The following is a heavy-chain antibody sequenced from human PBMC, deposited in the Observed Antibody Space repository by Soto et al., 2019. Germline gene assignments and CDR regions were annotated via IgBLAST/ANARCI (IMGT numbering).Heavy chain of an antibody. CDR3: ARAAYYDSSGYYYDYYYYGMDV. V-gene: IGHV3-74*01. Sequence: GGSLRLSCAASGFTFSSYWMHWVRQAPRKGLVWVSRINSDGSSTSYADSVKGRLTISRDNAKNTLYLQMNSLRAEDTAVYYCARAAYYDSSGYYYDYYYYGMDVWGQGTTVTVSS. CDR2: INSDGSST. D-gene: IGHD3-22*01. CDR1: GFTFSSYW. J-gene: IGHJ6*02.